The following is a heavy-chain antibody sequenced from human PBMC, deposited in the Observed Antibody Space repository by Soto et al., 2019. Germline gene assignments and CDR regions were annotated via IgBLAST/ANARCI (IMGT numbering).Heavy chain of an antibody. Sequence: ASVKVSCKPSGYTLNTYYLHWVRQAPGQGLEWIGWIVVGSGNTSYAQKFQGRVTMTRDTSTSTVYMELSSLRSEDTAVYYCARTYYYDSSGSYGMDVWGQGTTVTVSS. J-gene: IGHJ6*02. D-gene: IGHD3-22*01. CDR1: GYTLNTYY. V-gene: IGHV1-46*02. CDR3: ARTYYYDSSGSYGMDV. CDR2: IVVGSGNT.